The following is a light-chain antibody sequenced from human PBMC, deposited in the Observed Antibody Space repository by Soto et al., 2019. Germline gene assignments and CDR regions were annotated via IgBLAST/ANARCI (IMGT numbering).Light chain of an antibody. CDR3: LRAYNSPHT. J-gene: IGKJ3*01. CDR2: AAS. CDR1: QDIRND. V-gene: IGKV1-6*01. Sequence: AIQMTQSPSSLSASVGDRVTITCRASQDIRNDLGWYQQEPRKAPNLLIFAASRLQSGVPSRFSGSGSGTDFTLTISSLQPEDFATYYCLRAYNSPHTFGPGTKVDI.